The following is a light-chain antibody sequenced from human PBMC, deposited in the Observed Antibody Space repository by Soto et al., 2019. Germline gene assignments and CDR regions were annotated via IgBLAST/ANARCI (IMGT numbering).Light chain of an antibody. CDR2: LNSDGSH. V-gene: IGLV4-69*01. CDR3: QTWGTGTRGV. J-gene: IGLJ3*02. Sequence: QLVLTQSPSASASLGASVKLTCTLSSGHSSYAIAWHQQQAEKGPRYLMKLNSDGSHSKGDGIPDRFSGSSSGAERYLTISSLQSEDEADYYCQTWGTGTRGVFGGGTQLTVL. CDR1: SGHSSYA.